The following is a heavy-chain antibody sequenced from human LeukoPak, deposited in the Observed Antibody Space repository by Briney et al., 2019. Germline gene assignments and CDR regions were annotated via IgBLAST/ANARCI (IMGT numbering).Heavy chain of an antibody. D-gene: IGHD6-19*01. Sequence: PGGSLRLSCAASGFTFSTYSMKWVRQAPGKGLEWVSVIYSGGSTYYADSVKGRFTISRDNSKNTLYLQMNSLRAEDTAVYYCAKQPSALAGTYDYWGQGTLVTVSS. CDR3: AKQPSALAGTYDY. CDR1: GFTFSTYS. V-gene: IGHV3-66*04. J-gene: IGHJ4*02. CDR2: IYSGGST.